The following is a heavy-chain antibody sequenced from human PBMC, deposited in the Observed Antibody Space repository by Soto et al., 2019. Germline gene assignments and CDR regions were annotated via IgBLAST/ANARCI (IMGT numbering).Heavy chain of an antibody. Sequence: QVQLVESGGGVVQPGRSLRLSCAASGFTFSSYGMHWVRQAPGKGLEWVAVISYDGSNKYYADSVKGRFTISRDNSKNTLYLQMNSLRAEDTAVYYCAKDSHNSSGGSCYSFFYYYMDVWGKGTTVTVSS. CDR3: AKDSHNSSGGSCYSFFYYYMDV. J-gene: IGHJ6*03. V-gene: IGHV3-30*18. CDR1: GFTFSSYG. CDR2: ISYDGSNK. D-gene: IGHD2-15*01.